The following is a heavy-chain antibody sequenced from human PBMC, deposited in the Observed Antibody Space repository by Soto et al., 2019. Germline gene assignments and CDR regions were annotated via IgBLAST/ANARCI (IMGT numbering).Heavy chain of an antibody. Sequence: QVQLVQSGAEVKKPGASLKVSCKTSGYTFNAYYIRWVRQAPGQGLEWMGWINPTSGATDYPQKFQGRVTLTRDTSLSTAYMELSSLRYDDTAVYFCARDPDYGDYWGYYFDYWGQGTPVTVSS. J-gene: IGHJ4*02. CDR2: INPTSGAT. D-gene: IGHD4-17*01. V-gene: IGHV1-2*02. CDR3: ARDPDYGDYWGYYFDY. CDR1: GYTFNAYY.